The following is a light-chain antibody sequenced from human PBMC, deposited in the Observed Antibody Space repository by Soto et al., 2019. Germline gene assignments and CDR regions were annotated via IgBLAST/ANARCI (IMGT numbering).Light chain of an antibody. CDR1: QSLSSRY. CDR2: DAS. J-gene: IGKJ2*01. CDR3: QQYHLSPYT. Sequence: EIVLTQSPATLSLSPGESVTLSCGASQSLSSRYLAWYQQKPGLAPRLLIFDASNRATGIPDRFSGGGSGTDFTLTNSRLEPEDFAVYFCQQYHLSPYTFGQGTKLEIK. V-gene: IGKV3D-20*01.